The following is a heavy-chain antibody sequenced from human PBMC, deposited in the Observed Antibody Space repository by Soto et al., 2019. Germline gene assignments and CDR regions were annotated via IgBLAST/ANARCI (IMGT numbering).Heavy chain of an antibody. CDR3: AKERATTTAFDY. D-gene: IGHD4-17*01. V-gene: IGHV3-23*01. CDR1: GFTFSRDG. J-gene: IGHJ4*02. Sequence: GGSLRLSCAASGFTFSRDGMSLVRQAPGKGLEWVSLITDNGGSTYYADSVKGRFTISRDNTKNKLFLQMNSLRAEDTAVYYCAKERATTTAFDYWGQGALVTVS. CDR2: ITDNGGST.